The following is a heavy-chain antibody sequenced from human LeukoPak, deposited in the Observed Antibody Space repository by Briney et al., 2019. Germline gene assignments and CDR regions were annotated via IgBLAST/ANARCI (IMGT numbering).Heavy chain of an antibody. CDR3: ARDIYYDFWSGYDDAFDI. Sequence: PGGSLRLFCAASGFTFSSYSMNWVRQAPGKGLEWVSSISSSSSYIYYADSVKGRFTISRDNAKNSLYLQMNSLRAEDTAVYYCARDIYYDFWSGYDDAFDIWGQGTMVTVSS. CDR1: GFTFSSYS. J-gene: IGHJ3*02. D-gene: IGHD3-3*01. CDR2: ISSSSSYI. V-gene: IGHV3-21*01.